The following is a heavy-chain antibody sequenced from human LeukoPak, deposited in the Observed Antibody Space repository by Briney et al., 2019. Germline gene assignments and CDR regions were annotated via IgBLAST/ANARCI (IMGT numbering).Heavy chain of an antibody. D-gene: IGHD2-21*02. V-gene: IGHV3-7*01. J-gene: IGHJ5*02. CDR1: GFTFSSYW. CDR3: ARDPDRVVTTISGWFDP. Sequence: GGSLRLSCAASGFTFSSYWMTWVRQAPGKGLEWVANINQDGSEKYYVDSVKGRFTISRDNAKNSLYLQMNSLRVEDTAVYYCARDPDRVVTTISGWFDPWGQGTLVTVSS. CDR2: INQDGSEK.